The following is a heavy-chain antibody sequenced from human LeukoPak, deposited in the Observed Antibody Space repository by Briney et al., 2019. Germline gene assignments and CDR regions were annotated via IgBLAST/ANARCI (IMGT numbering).Heavy chain of an antibody. CDR1: GFTVSSNY. CDR3: ARAEYYGSGSYDY. V-gene: IGHV3-66*01. CDR2: IYSGGST. J-gene: IGHJ4*02. Sequence: GGSLRLSCAASGFTVSSNYMSWVRQAPGKGLEWVSVIYSGGSTYYADSVKGRFTISRDNSKNTLYLQMNSLRAEDTAVYYCARAEYYGSGSYDYWGQGTLVTVSS. D-gene: IGHD3-10*01.